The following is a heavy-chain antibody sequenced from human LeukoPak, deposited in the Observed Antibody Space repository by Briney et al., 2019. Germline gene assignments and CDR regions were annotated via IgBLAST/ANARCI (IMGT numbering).Heavy chain of an antibody. CDR3: ARDQSGYDFGFDY. Sequence: GGSLGLSCAASGFTFSSYGMHWVRQAPGKGLEWVAVIWYDGSNKYYTDSVKGRFTISRDNSKNTLYLQMNSLRAEDTAVYYCARDQSGYDFGFDYWGQGTLVTVSS. CDR2: IWYDGSNK. J-gene: IGHJ4*02. V-gene: IGHV3-33*01. CDR1: GFTFSSYG. D-gene: IGHD5-12*01.